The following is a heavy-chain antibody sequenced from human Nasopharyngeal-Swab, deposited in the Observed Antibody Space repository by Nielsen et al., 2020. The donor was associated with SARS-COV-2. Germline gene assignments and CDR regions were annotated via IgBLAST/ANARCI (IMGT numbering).Heavy chain of an antibody. CDR3: AKDRSSGYPVDY. J-gene: IGHJ4*02. Sequence: SCAASGFTFSSYAMSWVRQAPGKGLEWVSAISGSGGSTYYADSLKGRFTISRDNSKNTLYLPMNSLRAEDTAVYYCAKDRSSGYPVDYWGQGSLVTVSS. CDR1: GFTFSSYA. D-gene: IGHD3-22*01. CDR2: ISGSGGST. V-gene: IGHV3-23*01.